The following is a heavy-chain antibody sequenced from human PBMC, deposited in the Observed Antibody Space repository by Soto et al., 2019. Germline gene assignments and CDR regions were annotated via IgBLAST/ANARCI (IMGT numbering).Heavy chain of an antibody. Sequence: SGPTLVNPTQTLTLTCIFSGFSPRTSGVCVGWIRQPPGKALEWLGYIYHNDGKRYNPSLKSRLTNTEDTLKNQVVLTLTYMTAVDTAAYFCAKRGTSGCYRGFDHWGQGTLVTVSS. CDR1: GFSPRTSGVC. CDR3: AKRGTSGCYRGFDH. CDR2: IYHNDGK. V-gene: IGHV2-5*01. D-gene: IGHD6-19*01. J-gene: IGHJ5*02.